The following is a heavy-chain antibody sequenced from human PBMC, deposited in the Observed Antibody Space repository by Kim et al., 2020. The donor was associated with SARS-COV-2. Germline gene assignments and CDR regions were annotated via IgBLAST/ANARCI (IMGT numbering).Heavy chain of an antibody. Sequence: YYADSVKGRFTISRDNSKNTLYLQMNTLRPEDTAVYKCAREMVGAIYFDHWGQGTLVTVSS. V-gene: IGHV3-30*01. D-gene: IGHD1-26*01. J-gene: IGHJ4*02. CDR3: AREMVGAIYFDH.